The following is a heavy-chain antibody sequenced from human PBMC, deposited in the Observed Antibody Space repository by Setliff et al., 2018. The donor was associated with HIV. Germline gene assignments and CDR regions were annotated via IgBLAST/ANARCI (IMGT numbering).Heavy chain of an antibody. Sequence: SETLSLTCTVSGDSIYSGKYYWGWIRQPPGKGLEWIATIFYSGNTYYNPSLKSRVTMSVDTSKNQFSLKLTSVTAADTAVYYRARGPNCGGDWCGRWGQGTLVTVSS. CDR2: IFYSGNT. V-gene: IGHV4-39*01. CDR3: ARGPNCGGDWCGR. J-gene: IGHJ5*02. CDR1: GDSIYSGKYY. D-gene: IGHD2-21*01.